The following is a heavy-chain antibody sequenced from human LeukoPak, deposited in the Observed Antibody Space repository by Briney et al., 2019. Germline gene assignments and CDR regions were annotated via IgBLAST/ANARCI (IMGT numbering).Heavy chain of an antibody. J-gene: IGHJ5*02. V-gene: IGHV4-39*01. CDR3: AQSLGSGNWIGNWFDP. CDR2: IYYTGRT. Sequence: PSETLSLTCTVSGGSISSSSHSWGWIRQPPGKGLEWTGTIYYTGRTYYNPSLESRLTISVDTSKNQLSLKLTSVTAADTAIYYCAQSLGSGNWIGNWFDPWGQGTLVTVPS. CDR1: GGSISSSSHS. D-gene: IGHD1-1*01.